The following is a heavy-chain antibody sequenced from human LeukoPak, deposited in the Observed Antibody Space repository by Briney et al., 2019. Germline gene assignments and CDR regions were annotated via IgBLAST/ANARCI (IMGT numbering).Heavy chain of an antibody. Sequence: TSETLSLTCTVSGGSISSHYWSWIRQPPGKGLEWIGYIYYSGSTNYNPSLKSRVTISVDTSKKQFSLKLSSVTAADTAVYYCARSNWGSDSYYYYMDVWGKGTTVTVSS. D-gene: IGHD7-27*01. CDR3: ARSNWGSDSYYYYMDV. CDR1: GGSISSHY. V-gene: IGHV4-59*11. J-gene: IGHJ6*03. CDR2: IYYSGST.